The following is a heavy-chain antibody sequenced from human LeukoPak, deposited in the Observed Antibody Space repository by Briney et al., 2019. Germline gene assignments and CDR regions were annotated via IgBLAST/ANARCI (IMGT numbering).Heavy chain of an antibody. D-gene: IGHD3-22*01. CDR1: GGSISSYY. V-gene: IGHV4-59*08. J-gene: IGHJ4*02. Sequence: SETLSLTCTASGGSISSYYWSWIRQPPGKGLEWIGYIHYSGSTKYNPSLKSRVTISVDTSKNQFSLKLSSVTAADTAVYYCGRHSGNYLIYFDYWGQGTLVTVSS. CDR3: GRHSGNYLIYFDY. CDR2: IHYSGST.